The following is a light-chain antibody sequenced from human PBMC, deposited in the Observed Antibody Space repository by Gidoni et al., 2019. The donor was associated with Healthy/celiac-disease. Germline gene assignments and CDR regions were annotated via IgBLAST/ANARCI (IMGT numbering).Light chain of an antibody. J-gene: IGKJ4*01. CDR2: DAS. V-gene: IGKV3-11*01. CDR1: QSVSSY. CDR3: QQRSNWALT. Sequence: DIVLTQSPATLSLSPGERATLSCGASQSVSSYLAWYQQKPGQAPRLLIYDASNRATGIPARFSGSGSGTDFTLTISSLEPEDFAVYYCQQRSNWALTFGGGTKVEIK.